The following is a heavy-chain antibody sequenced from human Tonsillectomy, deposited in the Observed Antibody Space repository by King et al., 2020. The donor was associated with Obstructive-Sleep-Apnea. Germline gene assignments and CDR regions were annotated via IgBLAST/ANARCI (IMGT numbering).Heavy chain of an antibody. D-gene: IGHD6-19*01. CDR3: TTAEQWLERYY. CDR2: IKSKTVGGTT. V-gene: IGHV3-15*01. CDR1: GFTFSNAW. Sequence: QLVQSGGGLVKPGGSLRLSCAASGFTFSNAWMSWVRQAPGKGLEWVGRIKSKTVGGTTDYAAPLKGRFTISRDDSKNTLYLQMNSLKTEDTAVYYCTTAEQWLERYYWGQGTLVTVSS. J-gene: IGHJ4*02.